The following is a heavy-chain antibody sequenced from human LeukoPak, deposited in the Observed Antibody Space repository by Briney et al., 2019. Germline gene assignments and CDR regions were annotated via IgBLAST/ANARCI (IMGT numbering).Heavy chain of an antibody. V-gene: IGHV4-34*01. J-gene: IGHJ4*02. CDR1: GGSFSGYY. CDR2: INHSGST. Sequence: EPSETLSLTCAVYGGSFSGYYWSWIPQPPGKGLEWIGEINHSGSTNYNPSLKSRVTISVDTSKNQFSLKLSSVTAADTAVYYCARRSRDGYNYLWDYWGQGTLVTVSS. D-gene: IGHD5-24*01. CDR3: ARRSRDGYNYLWDY.